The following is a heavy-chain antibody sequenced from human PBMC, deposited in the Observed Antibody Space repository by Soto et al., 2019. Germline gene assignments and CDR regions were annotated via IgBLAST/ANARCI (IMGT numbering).Heavy chain of an antibody. CDR1: GFTFSSYW. D-gene: IGHD3-3*01. V-gene: IGHV3-7*05. Sequence: GGSLRLSCAASGFTFSSYWMSWVRQAPGKGLEWVANIKQDGSEKYYVDSVKGRFTISRDNAKNSLYLQMNSLRAEDTAVYYCARDQGGYDFWSGYYGSYYYYGMDVWGQGTTVTVSS. CDR2: IKQDGSEK. CDR3: ARDQGGYDFWSGYYGSYYYYGMDV. J-gene: IGHJ6*02.